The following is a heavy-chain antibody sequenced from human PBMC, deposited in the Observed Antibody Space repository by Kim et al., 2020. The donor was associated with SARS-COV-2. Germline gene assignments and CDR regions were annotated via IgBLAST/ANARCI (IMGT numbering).Heavy chain of an antibody. CDR3: ASFLLGYCSGGSCYSAY. V-gene: IGHV4-39*01. CDR1: GGSISSSSYY. J-gene: IGHJ4*02. CDR2: IYYSGST. D-gene: IGHD2-15*01. Sequence: SETLSLTCTVSGGSISSSSYYWGWIRQPPGKGLEWIGSIYYSGSTYYNPSLKSRVTISVDTSKNQFSLKLSSVTAADTAVYYCASFLLGYCSGGSCYSAYWGQRTLVTVSS.